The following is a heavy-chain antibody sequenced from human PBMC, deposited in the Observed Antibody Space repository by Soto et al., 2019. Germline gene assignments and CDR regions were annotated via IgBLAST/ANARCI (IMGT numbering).Heavy chain of an antibody. CDR2: ISGSGGIT. V-gene: IGHV3-23*01. J-gene: IGHJ4*02. CDR3: AKGYYDFWRGYIN. Sequence: EVQLLESGGGLVRPGGSLRLSCAASGFTFSNYAMSWVRQAPGKGLVWVSSISGSGGITYIADSVKGRFTISRDNPKKTLYLQMNSLRAEDTAVYYCAKGYYDFWRGYINWGQGTLVTVSS. D-gene: IGHD3-3*01. CDR1: GFTFSNYA.